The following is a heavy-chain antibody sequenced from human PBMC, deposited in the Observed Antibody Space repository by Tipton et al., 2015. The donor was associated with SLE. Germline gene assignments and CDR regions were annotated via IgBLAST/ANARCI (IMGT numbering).Heavy chain of an antibody. CDR1: GGSISSSSYY. Sequence: TLSLTCTVSGGSISSSSYYWGWIRQPPGKGLEWIGTIYYSGTTYYNPSLKSRVTISVDTSKNQFSLKLSSVTAADTAVYYCARGGGQLWLDYYYYGMDVWGQGTTVTVSS. J-gene: IGHJ6*02. CDR3: ARGGGQLWLDYYYYGMDV. CDR2: IYYSGTT. V-gene: IGHV4-39*07. D-gene: IGHD5-18*01.